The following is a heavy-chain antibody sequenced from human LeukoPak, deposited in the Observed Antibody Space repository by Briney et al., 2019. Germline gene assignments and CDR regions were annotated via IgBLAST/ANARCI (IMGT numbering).Heavy chain of an antibody. V-gene: IGHV3-23*01. CDR3: AREAAWGNWYFDL. D-gene: IGHD3-16*01. CDR1: GFTFSNYA. J-gene: IGHJ2*01. CDR2: ISGSGGSK. Sequence: GGSLRLSCAASGFTFSNYAMTWVRQAPGKGLEWVSAISGSGGSKSYVDSVEGRFTASRDNSKNTLYLEMNSLRYDDTALYYCAREAAWGNWYFDLWGRGTLVTVSS.